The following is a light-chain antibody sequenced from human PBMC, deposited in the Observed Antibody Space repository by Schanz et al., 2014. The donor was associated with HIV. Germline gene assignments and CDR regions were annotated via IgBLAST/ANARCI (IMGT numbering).Light chain of an antibody. CDR3: QQSYSATPYT. Sequence: EVVLTQSPATLSVSPGDRVTLSCRASQSVGSNVAWYQQRPGQSPRLLISGASSRAADIPARFSGSGSGTEFTLTISSLQSDDFAIYYCQQSYSATPYTFGQGTRLEIK. CDR1: QSVGSN. J-gene: IGKJ2*01. V-gene: IGKV3-15*01. CDR2: GAS.